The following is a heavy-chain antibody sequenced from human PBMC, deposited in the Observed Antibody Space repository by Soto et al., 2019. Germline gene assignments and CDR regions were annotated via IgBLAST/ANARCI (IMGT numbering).Heavy chain of an antibody. CDR3: ARDGTTVVTPFGWFDP. Sequence: GASVKVSCKASGGTFSSYAISWVRQAPGQGLEWMGGIIPIFGTANYAQKFQGRVTITADKSTSTAYMELSSLRSEDTAVYYCARDGTTVVTPFGWFDPWGQGTQVTVSS. CDR1: GGTFSSYA. V-gene: IGHV1-69*06. D-gene: IGHD4-17*01. J-gene: IGHJ5*02. CDR2: IIPIFGTA.